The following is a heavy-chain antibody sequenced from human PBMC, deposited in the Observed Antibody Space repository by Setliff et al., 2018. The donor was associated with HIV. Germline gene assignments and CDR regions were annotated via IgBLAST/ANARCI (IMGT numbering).Heavy chain of an antibody. V-gene: IGHV3-20*04. J-gene: IGHJ6*03. Sequence: RAGGSLRLSCAASGFTFHDYGMTWVRQAPGKGLEWVSSINSDGGTTYYADSVQGRFTISRDSAKNTLYLQMNSLRAEDTAVYYCARDRGLRGMLLSSKELGFYCMDVWGKGTTVTVSS. CDR2: INSDGGTT. D-gene: IGHD1-26*01. CDR1: GFTFHDYG. CDR3: ARDRGLRGMLLSSKELGFYCMDV.